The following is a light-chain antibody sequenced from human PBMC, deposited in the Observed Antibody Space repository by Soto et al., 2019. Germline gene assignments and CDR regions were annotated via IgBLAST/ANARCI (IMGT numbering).Light chain of an antibody. CDR3: SSYTSSSPYV. CDR2: EVT. J-gene: IGLJ1*01. Sequence: QSALTQPASVSGSPGQSITISCTGTSSDVGGYKFVSWYQQHPGKAPKLMIYEVTNRPSGVSNRFSGSKCGNTASLTISGLQAEDEADYYCSSYTSSSPYVFGTGTKVTVL. CDR1: SSDVGGYKF. V-gene: IGLV2-14*01.